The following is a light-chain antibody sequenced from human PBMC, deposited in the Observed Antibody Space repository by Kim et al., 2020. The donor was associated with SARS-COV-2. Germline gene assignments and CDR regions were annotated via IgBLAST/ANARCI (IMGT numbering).Light chain of an antibody. CDR3: QQYDTYST. CDR2: DAS. J-gene: IGKJ2*01. Sequence: DIQMTQSPSTLSASVGDRVTITCRASQSINSWLAWYQKKPGKAPKLLISDASNLESGVPSRFSGSGSGTEFTLTISSLQPDDFATYYCQQYDTYSTFGQGTKVDIK. V-gene: IGKV1-5*01. CDR1: QSINSW.